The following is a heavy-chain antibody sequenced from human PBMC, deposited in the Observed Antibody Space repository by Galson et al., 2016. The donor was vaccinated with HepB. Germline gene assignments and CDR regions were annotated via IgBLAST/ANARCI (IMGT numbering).Heavy chain of an antibody. CDR3: ARPDSSGWHAF. V-gene: IGHV5-10-1*01. J-gene: IGHJ4*02. D-gene: IGHD6-19*01. CDR2: IEPSDSYT. CDR1: GYNFTIYW. Sequence: QSGAEVKKPGESLRISCKGSGYNFTIYWINWVRQMPGKGLEWMGRIEPSDSYTNYSPSFRGHVTISVDRSITTAYLQWSSLKASDTAMYFCARPDSSGWHAFWGQGTLVTVSS.